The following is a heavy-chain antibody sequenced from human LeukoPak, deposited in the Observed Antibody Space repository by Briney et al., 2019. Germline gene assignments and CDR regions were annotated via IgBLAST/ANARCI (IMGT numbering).Heavy chain of an antibody. CDR2: INHSGST. D-gene: IGHD4-17*01. CDR1: GGSFSDYY. CDR3: ASSYTTVIRAFEY. Sequence: SETLSLTCTVYGGSFSDYYWSWIRQPPGKGLEWIGEINHSGSTNYNPSLKSRVTISVDTSKNQFSLKLSSVTAADTAVYYCASSYTTVIRAFEYWGQGTLVTVSS. V-gene: IGHV4-34*01. J-gene: IGHJ4*02.